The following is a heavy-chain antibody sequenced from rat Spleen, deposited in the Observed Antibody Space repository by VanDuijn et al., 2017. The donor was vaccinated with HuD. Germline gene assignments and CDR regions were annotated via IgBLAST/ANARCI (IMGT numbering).Heavy chain of an antibody. CDR3: ARHNSGYGVMDA. CDR1: GFTFSDYG. J-gene: IGHJ4*01. D-gene: IGHD4-3*01. CDR2: ISYGDTSGHSST. V-gene: IGHV5-29*01. Sequence: EVQLVESGGGLVQPGRSLKLSCAASGFTFSDYGMAWVRQAPTKGLEWVATISYGDTSGHSSTYYRDSVKGRFTISRDNAKRTLYLQMDSLRSEDTATYYCARHNSGYGVMDAWGQGASVTVSS.